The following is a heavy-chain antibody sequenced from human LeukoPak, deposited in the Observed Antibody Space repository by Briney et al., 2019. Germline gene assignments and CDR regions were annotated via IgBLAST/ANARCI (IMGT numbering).Heavy chain of an antibody. CDR1: GYTFTGHY. CDR2: IDPHSGDT. D-gene: IGHD2-8*01. V-gene: IGHV1-2*02. Sequence: ASVRVSCKASGYTFTGHYLHWVRQAPGQGLEWMGWIDPHSGDTNYAQKFQGRVPMTRGTSITTAYMELSRLTSDDTAVYYCAREVASGYCIDGVCPPFGYWGQGTLVTVPS. CDR3: AREVASGYCIDGVCPPFGY. J-gene: IGHJ4*02.